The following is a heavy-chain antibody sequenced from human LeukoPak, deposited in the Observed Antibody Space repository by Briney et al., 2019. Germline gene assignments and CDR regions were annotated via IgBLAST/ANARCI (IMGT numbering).Heavy chain of an antibody. Sequence: ASVKVSCKASGYTFTSYDINWVRQATGQGLEWMGWMNPNSANTGYAQNFQGRVTMTRNTSISTAYMELSSLRSEDTAVYYCAIRISRGSGSAIDYWGQGTLVTVSS. CDR3: AIRISRGSGSAIDY. V-gene: IGHV1-8*01. CDR1: GYTFTSYD. J-gene: IGHJ4*02. D-gene: IGHD3-10*01. CDR2: MNPNSANT.